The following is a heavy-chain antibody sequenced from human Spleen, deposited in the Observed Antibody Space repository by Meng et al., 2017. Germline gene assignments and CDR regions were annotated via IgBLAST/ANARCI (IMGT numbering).Heavy chain of an antibody. Sequence: GESLKISCAASGFTFSNYAMNWVRQAPGKGLEWVSGITGSGDDTYYQDSVKGRFTVSRDNTKNTLYLQMNSLRVEDSATYYCANPWGHGWCFDLWGRGTLVTVSS. V-gene: IGHV3-23*01. CDR1: GFTFSNYA. CDR3: ANPWGHGWCFDL. J-gene: IGHJ2*01. CDR2: ITGSGDDT. D-gene: IGHD7-27*01.